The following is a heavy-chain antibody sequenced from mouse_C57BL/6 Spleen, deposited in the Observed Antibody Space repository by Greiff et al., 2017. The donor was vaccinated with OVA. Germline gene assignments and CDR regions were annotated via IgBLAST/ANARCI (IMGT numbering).Heavy chain of an antibody. CDR1: GYSFTGYY. CDR3: ARAITTVVARNYAMDY. CDR2: INPSTGGT. V-gene: IGHV1-42*01. J-gene: IGHJ4*01. D-gene: IGHD1-1*01. Sequence: VQLKESGPELVKPGASVKISCKASGYSFTGYYMNWVKQSPEKSLEWIGEINPSTGGTTYNQKFKAKATLTVDKSSSTAYMQLKSLTSEDSAVYYCARAITTVVARNYAMDYWGQGTSVTVSS.